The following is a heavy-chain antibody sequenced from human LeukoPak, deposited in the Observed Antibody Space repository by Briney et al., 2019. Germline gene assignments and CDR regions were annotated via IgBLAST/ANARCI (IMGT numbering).Heavy chain of an antibody. J-gene: IGHJ4*02. Sequence: ASVKVSCKASGYTFTGYYMHWVRQAPGQGLEWMGRINPNSGGTNYAQKFQGRVTTTRDTSISTAYMELSRLRSDDTAVYYCARDLVQRGNYYDSSGPLDYWGQGTLVTVSS. CDR2: INPNSGGT. CDR3: ARDLVQRGNYYDSSGPLDY. CDR1: GYTFTGYY. V-gene: IGHV1-2*06. D-gene: IGHD3-22*01.